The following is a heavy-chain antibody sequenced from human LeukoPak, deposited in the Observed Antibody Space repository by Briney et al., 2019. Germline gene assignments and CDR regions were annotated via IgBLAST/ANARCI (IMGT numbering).Heavy chain of an antibody. V-gene: IGHV3-23*01. CDR3: AKDPFRISSTSSMVY. J-gene: IGHJ4*02. CDR1: GFTFSSYA. Sequence: PGGSLRLSCAASGFTFSSYAMSWVRQAPGKGLEWVSVISGSGGSTYYADSVKGRFTISRDNSKNTLYLQMNSLRVEDTAVYYCAKDPFRISSTSSMVYWGQGTLVTVSS. CDR2: ISGSGGST. D-gene: IGHD2-2*01.